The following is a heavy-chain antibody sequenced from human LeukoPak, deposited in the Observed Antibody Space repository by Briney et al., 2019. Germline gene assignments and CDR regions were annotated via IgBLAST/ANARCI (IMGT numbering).Heavy chain of an antibody. J-gene: IGHJ4*02. D-gene: IGHD4-17*01. CDR1: GYTSTTYA. CDR3: ARKRLYGDYYFDY. Sequence: ASVKVSCKASGYTSTTYAMHWVRQAPGQRLEWMGWINAGNDNTKYSQKFQGRVTITRDTSASTAYMELSSLRSEDTAVYYCARKRLYGDYYFDYWGQGTLVTVSS. CDR2: INAGNDNT. V-gene: IGHV1-3*01.